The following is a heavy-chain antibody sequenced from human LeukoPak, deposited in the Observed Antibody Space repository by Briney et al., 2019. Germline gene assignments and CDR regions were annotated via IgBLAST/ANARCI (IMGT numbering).Heavy chain of an antibody. J-gene: IGHJ4*02. Sequence: GGSLRLSCAASGFTFSSYAMSWVRQAPGKGLEWVSAISGSGGSTYYADSVKGRFTISRDNSKNTLYLQMNSLRAEGTAVYYCAKENGVTFGKKNYFDYWGQGTLVTVSS. CDR1: GFTFSSYA. D-gene: IGHD2/OR15-2a*01. CDR3: AKENGVTFGKKNYFDY. V-gene: IGHV3-23*01. CDR2: ISGSGGST.